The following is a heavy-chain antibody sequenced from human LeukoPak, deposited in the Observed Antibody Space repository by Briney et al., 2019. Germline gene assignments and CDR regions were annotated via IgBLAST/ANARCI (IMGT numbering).Heavy chain of an antibody. CDR2: IKQDGSEK. J-gene: IGHJ6*03. V-gene: IGHV3-7*01. CDR3: ARSVFVVVPAAKGSRYYYMDV. D-gene: IGHD2-2*01. Sequence: GGSLRLSCAASGFTFSSYWMSWVRQAPGKGLEWVANIKQDGSEKYYVDSVKGRFTISRDNAKNSLYLQMNSLRAEDTAVYYCARSVFVVVPAAKGSRYYYMDVWGKGTTVTVSS. CDR1: GFTFSSYW.